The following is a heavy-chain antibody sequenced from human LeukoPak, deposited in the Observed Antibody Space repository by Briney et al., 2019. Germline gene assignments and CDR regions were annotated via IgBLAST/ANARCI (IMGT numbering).Heavy chain of an antibody. CDR2: ISSSGSTI. CDR3: ARALEEQLVREYYYYGMDV. Sequence: GGSLRLSCAASGFTFSDYYMSWIRQAPGKGLEWASYISSSGSTIYYADSVKGRFTISRDNAKNSLYLQMNSLRAEDTAVYYCARALEEQLVREYYYYGMDVWGQGTTVTVSS. CDR1: GFTFSDYY. V-gene: IGHV3-11*01. J-gene: IGHJ6*02. D-gene: IGHD6-13*01.